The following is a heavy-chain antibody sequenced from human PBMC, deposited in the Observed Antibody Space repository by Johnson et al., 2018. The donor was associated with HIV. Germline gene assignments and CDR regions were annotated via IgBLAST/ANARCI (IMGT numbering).Heavy chain of an antibody. CDR3: ARDRGAGSSGAFDI. Sequence: VQLVESGGALVQPGGSLRLSCAASAFTFSSYSMNWVRQAPGKGLEWVSYISSSSSTIYYADSVKGRFTISRDNSKNTLYLQMNSLRAEDTAVYYCARDRGAGSSGAFDIWGQGTMVTVSS. V-gene: IGHV3-48*01. D-gene: IGHD6-6*01. CDR2: ISSSSSTI. CDR1: AFTFSSYS. J-gene: IGHJ3*02.